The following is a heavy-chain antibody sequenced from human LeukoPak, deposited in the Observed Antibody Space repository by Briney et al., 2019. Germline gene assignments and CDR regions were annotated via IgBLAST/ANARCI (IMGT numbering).Heavy chain of an antibody. J-gene: IGHJ5*02. CDR1: GYTFTSYG. Sequence: ASVEVSCKASGYTFTSYGISWVRQAPGQGLEWMGWISAYNGNTNYAQKLQGRVTMTTDTSTSTAYMELRSLRSDDTAVYYCARDGRVTMVRGVTRNWFDPWGQGTLVTVSS. CDR2: ISAYNGNT. CDR3: ARDGRVTMVRGVTRNWFDP. V-gene: IGHV1-18*01. D-gene: IGHD3-10*01.